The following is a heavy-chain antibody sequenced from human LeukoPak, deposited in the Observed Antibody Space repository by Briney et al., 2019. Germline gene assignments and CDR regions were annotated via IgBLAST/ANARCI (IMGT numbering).Heavy chain of an antibody. Sequence: PSETLSLTCAVYGGSFSGYYWSWIRQPPGKGLEWIGEINHSGSTNYNPSLKSRVTISVDTSKNQFSLKLSSVTAADTAVYYCARGTWWELPFGYWGQGTLVTVSS. CDR3: ARGTWWELPFGY. CDR1: GGSFSGYY. V-gene: IGHV4-34*01. D-gene: IGHD1-26*01. J-gene: IGHJ4*02. CDR2: INHSGST.